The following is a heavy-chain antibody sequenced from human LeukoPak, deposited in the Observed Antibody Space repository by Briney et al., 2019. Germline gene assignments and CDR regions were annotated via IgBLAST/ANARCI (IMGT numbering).Heavy chain of an antibody. J-gene: IGHJ4*02. CDR3: AKGTWGVATATQYYFDY. Sequence: PGGALRLSCAASVFTFSSYAMSWVRQAPGRGLERVSPISGSGSSRRYADSVEGRFTSSSDNSKNTLYLQINSLRAEDTAIYYCAKGTWGVATATQYYFDYWGQGTLVTVSS. D-gene: IGHD5-18*01. CDR1: VFTFSSYA. V-gene: IGHV3-23*01. CDR2: ISGSGSSR.